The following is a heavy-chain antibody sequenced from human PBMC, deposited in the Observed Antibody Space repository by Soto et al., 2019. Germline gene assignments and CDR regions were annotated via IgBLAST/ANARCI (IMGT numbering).Heavy chain of an antibody. V-gene: IGHV3-23*01. CDR2: ISGNGGRT. Sequence: GGSLRLSCAASGFTFSSYAMSWVRQAPGRGLEWVSIISGNGGRTYYAASLKGRFTISRDNTKNMLYLQMDSLRAEDTAVYYCAKGSEFSNSYTLDFDFWGQGALVTVSS. J-gene: IGHJ4*02. D-gene: IGHD6-6*01. CDR1: GFTFSSYA. CDR3: AKGSEFSNSYTLDFDF.